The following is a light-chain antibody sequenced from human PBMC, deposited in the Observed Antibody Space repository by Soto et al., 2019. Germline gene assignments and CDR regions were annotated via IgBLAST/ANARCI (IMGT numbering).Light chain of an antibody. CDR2: DVT. V-gene: IGLV2-11*01. Sequence: QSALTQPRSVSGSPGQSVTVSCTGTSSDVGAYNYVSWYQQHPGKAPKLMIYDVTERPSGVPDRFSGSKSGNTASLTISGLQAEDEADYYCCSYAGSYTLVFGTGTKVTV. CDR1: SSDVGAYNY. CDR3: CSYAGSYTLV. J-gene: IGLJ1*01.